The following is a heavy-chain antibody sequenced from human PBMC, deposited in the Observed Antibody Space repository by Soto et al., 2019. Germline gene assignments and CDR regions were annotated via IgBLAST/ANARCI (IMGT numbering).Heavy chain of an antibody. J-gene: IGHJ6*02. CDR3: AREGIVVVPAAATYYYFGMDV. CDR1: GYTFTSYG. D-gene: IGHD2-2*01. CDR2: ISAYNGNT. V-gene: IGHV1-18*01. Sequence: ASVKGSCKASGYTFTSYGISWVRQAPGQGLEWMGWISAYNGNTKYAQKLQGRVTMTTDTSTTTAYMELRSLRSDDTAVYYCAREGIVVVPAAATYYYFGMDVWGQGTTVTVSS.